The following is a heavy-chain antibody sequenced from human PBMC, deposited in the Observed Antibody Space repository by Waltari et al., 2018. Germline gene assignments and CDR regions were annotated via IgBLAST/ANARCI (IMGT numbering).Heavy chain of an antibody. D-gene: IGHD3-10*01. V-gene: IGHV3-30-3*01. Sequence: QVHLVEYGGCVGQPGMSLRLCCTASGFTFLNSALHWARPAPVKVVGGLAVSSDAGGRKCYADSVRGRFTFYRDKSTNSLHLQMTRLPTEDAGVYYFARDRQGASASSPEITQWGQGTLVTVSS. CDR3: ARDRQGASASSPEITQ. CDR2: SSDAGGRK. J-gene: IGHJ4*02. CDR1: GFTFLNSA.